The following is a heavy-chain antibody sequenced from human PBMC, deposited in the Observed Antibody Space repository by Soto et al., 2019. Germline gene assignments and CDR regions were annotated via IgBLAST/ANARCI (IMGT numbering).Heavy chain of an antibody. Sequence: QLPLQESGPGLVKPSETLSLTCTVSGGSISSSNYYWGWIRQPPGKGLEWIGNIYYDGSTYYNPSLKSRVTRSADTSKNQFSLKLNSVTAADTAVYYCAIPYSSSSSLDYWGQGILVTVSS. D-gene: IGHD6-13*01. V-gene: IGHV4-39*01. J-gene: IGHJ4*02. CDR3: AIPYSSSSSLDY. CDR1: GGSISSSNYY. CDR2: IYYDGST.